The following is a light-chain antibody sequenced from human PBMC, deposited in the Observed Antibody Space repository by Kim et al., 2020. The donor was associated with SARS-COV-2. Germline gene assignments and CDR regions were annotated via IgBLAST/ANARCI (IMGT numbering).Light chain of an antibody. Sequence: LGQTVRITWQGDILRTYYASWYQQKPRQAPVLVIYGKNNRPSGIPDRFSGSSSGDTAYLTITGAQAEDEADYCCSSRDSSGNHLGLFGGGTQLTVL. V-gene: IGLV3-19*01. CDR3: SSRDSSGNHLGL. CDR1: ILRTYY. J-gene: IGLJ2*01. CDR2: GKN.